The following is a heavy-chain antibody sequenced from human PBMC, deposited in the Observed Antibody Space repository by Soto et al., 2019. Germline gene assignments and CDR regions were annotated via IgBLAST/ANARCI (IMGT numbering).Heavy chain of an antibody. CDR3: AKRGRQWLVTSDFNY. V-gene: IGHV3-30*18. D-gene: IGHD6-19*01. CDR2: VSHDGRNT. J-gene: IGHJ4*02. Sequence: VQLVESGGGVVQPGRSLRLSCAASGFTFSDYAMHWVRQAPGKGLEWVAVVSHDGRNTHYADSVEGRFTISRDSSKNTSSLEMTSLRAEDTAVYYCAKRGRQWLVTSDFNYWGQGALVTVSS. CDR1: GFTFSDYA.